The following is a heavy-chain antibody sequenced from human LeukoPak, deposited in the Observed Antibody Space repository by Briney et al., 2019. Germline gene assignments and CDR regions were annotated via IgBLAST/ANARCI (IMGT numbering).Heavy chain of an antibody. Sequence: ASVKVSCKASGYTFTSYGISWVRQAPGQGLEWMGWISAYNGNTNYAQKLQGRVTMTTDTSTSTVYMELRSLRSDDTAVYYCARDPPRYYDILTGYFNYFDYWGQGTLVTVSS. D-gene: IGHD3-9*01. CDR2: ISAYNGNT. CDR3: ARDPPRYYDILTGYFNYFDY. J-gene: IGHJ4*02. CDR1: GYTFTSYG. V-gene: IGHV1-18*01.